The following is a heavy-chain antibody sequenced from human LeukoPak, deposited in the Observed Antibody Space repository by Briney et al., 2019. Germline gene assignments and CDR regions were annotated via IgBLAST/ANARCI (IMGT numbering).Heavy chain of an antibody. CDR3: ARGGSGSYLDY. D-gene: IGHD3-10*01. CDR1: GFSFSTYD. V-gene: IGHV3-13*05. J-gene: IGHJ4*02. CDR2: IGTAGDP. Sequence: GGSLRLSCAASGFSFSTYDMHWVRQATGKGLEWVSGIGTAGDPYYSGSVKGRFTISREDARNSLDLQMDSLTAGDTAIYYCARGGSGSYLDYWGQGTLVTVSS.